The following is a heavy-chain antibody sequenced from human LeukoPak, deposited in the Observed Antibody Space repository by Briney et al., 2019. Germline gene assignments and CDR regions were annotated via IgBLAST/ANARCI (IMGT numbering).Heavy chain of an antibody. Sequence: SETLSLTCAVSGYSISSGYYWGWIRQPPGKGLEWIGSIYHSGSTYYNPSLKSRVTISVDTSKNQFSLKLSSVTAADTAVYYCARDRDFWSGYRGYYYYYMDVWGKGTTVTVSS. CDR3: ARDRDFWSGYRGYYYYYMDV. CDR2: IYHSGST. CDR1: GYSISSGYY. D-gene: IGHD3-3*01. V-gene: IGHV4-38-2*02. J-gene: IGHJ6*03.